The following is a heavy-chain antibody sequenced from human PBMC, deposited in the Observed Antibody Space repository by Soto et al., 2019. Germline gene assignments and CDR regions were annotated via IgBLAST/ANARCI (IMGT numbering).Heavy chain of an antibody. CDR3: AHLEPYYDILTGTLTPYFNL. D-gene: IGHD3-9*01. CDR1: GFSLSTSGVG. Sequence: QITLKESGPTLVKPTQTLTLTCTFSGFSLSTSGVGVGWIRQPPGKALEWLALIYWDDDKRYSPSLKSRLTIHKANSQNQVFLTIPNMDPVDTATYYCAHLEPYYDILTGTLTPYFNLWGRGTLVTVSS. J-gene: IGHJ2*01. CDR2: IYWDDDK. V-gene: IGHV2-5*02.